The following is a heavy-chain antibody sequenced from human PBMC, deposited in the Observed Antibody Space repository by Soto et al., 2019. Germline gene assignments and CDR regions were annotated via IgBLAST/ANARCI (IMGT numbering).Heavy chain of an antibody. D-gene: IGHD3-10*01. J-gene: IGHJ4*02. Sequence: SETLSLTCTVSGGSISSGDYYWSWIRQPPGKGLEWIGYIYYSGSTNYNPSLKSRVTISVDTSKNQFSLKLSSVTAADTAVYYCARGYYYGSGYFDYWGQGTLVTVSS. CDR2: IYYSGST. CDR1: GGSISSGDYY. CDR3: ARGYYYGSGYFDY. V-gene: IGHV4-30-4*01.